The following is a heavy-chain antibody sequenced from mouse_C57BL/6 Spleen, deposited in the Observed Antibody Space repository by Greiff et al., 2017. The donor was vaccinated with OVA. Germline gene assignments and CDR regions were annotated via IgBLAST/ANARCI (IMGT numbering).Heavy chain of an antibody. CDR2: IYWDDDK. J-gene: IGHJ1*03. Sequence: QVTLKVSGPGILQSSQTLSLTCSFSGFSLSTYGMGVSWIRQPSGKGLEWLAHIYWDDDKRYDPSLKSRLTISKDTSRNQVFLKITSVDTADTATYYCARGYFDVWGTGTTVTVSS. CDR3: ARGYFDV. CDR1: GFSLSTYGMG. V-gene: IGHV8-12*01.